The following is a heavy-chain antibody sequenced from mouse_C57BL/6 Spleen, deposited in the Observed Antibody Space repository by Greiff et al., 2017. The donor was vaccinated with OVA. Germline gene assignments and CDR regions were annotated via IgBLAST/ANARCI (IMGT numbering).Heavy chain of an antibody. D-gene: IGHD2-3*01. J-gene: IGHJ3*01. V-gene: IGHV1-26*01. Sequence: EVQLQQSGPELVKPGASVKISCKASGYTFTDYYMNWVKQSHGKSLEWIGDINPNNGGTSYNQKFKGKATLTVDKSSSTAYMELRSLTSEDSAVYYCARSYDGYYEGLAWFAYWGQGTLVTVSA. CDR1: GYTFTDYY. CDR3: ARSYDGYYEGLAWFAY. CDR2: INPNNGGT.